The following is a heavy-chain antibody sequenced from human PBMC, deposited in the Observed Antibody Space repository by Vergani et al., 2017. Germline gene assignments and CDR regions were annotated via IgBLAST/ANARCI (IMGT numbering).Heavy chain of an antibody. D-gene: IGHD4-23*01. J-gene: IGHJ3*02. CDR1: GGSISSSSYY. V-gene: IGHV4-39*01. CDR2: IYYSGST. CDR3: ARTQKTFYGGNSFSAFDI. Sequence: QLQLQESGPGLVKPSETLSLTCTVSGGSISSSSYYWGWIRQPPGKGLEWIGSIYYSGSTYYNPSLKSRVTISVDTSKNQFSLKLSSVTAADTAVYYCARTQKTFYGGNSFSAFDIWGQGTMVTVSS.